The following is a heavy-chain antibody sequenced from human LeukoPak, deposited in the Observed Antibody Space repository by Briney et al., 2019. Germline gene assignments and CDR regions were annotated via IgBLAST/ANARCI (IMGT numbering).Heavy chain of an antibody. CDR1: GFTFSSYA. CDR2: ISGSGGST. J-gene: IGHJ3*02. CDR3: AKDLEGNYYENYDAFDI. V-gene: IGHV3-23*01. Sequence: GGSLRLSCAASGFTFSSYAMSWVRQAPGKGLEWVSAISGSGGSTYYADSVKGRFTISRDNSKNTLYLQMNSLRAEDTAVYYCAKDLEGNYYENYDAFDIWGQGTMVTVSS. D-gene: IGHD1-26*01.